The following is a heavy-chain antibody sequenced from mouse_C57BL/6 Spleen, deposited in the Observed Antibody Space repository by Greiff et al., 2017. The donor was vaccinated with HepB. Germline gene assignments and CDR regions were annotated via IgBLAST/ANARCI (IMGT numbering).Heavy chain of an antibody. D-gene: IGHD2-4*01. V-gene: IGHV14-4*01. CDR1: GFNIKDDY. CDR2: IDPENGDT. CDR3: TTPIYYDAWFAY. J-gene: IGHJ3*01. Sequence: EVQLQQSGAELVRPGASVKLSCTASGFNIKDDYMHWVKQRPEQGLEWIGWIDPENGDTEYASKFQGKATITADTSSNTAYLQLSSLTSEDTAVYYCTTPIYYDAWFAYWGQGTLVTVSA.